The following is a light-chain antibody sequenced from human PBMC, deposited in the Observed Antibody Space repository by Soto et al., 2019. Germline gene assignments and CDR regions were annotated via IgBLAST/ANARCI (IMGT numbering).Light chain of an antibody. V-gene: IGKV3-20*01. CDR3: QQYGSSPRT. Sequence: TQSPATLALFRTRRAPLSCRSSQSVSSSYLAWYQQKPGQAPRLLIYGASSRATGIPDRFSGSGSGTDFTLTITTLEPEDFAVYYCQQYGSSPRTFGLGTKVDIK. CDR2: GAS. J-gene: IGKJ1*01. CDR1: QSVSSSY.